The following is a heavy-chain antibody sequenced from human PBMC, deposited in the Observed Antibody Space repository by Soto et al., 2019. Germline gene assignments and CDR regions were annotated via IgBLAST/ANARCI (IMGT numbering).Heavy chain of an antibody. CDR1: GFTFSSYA. CDR2: ISGSGGST. CDR3: AKDLGYCSGGSCYYFDY. D-gene: IGHD2-15*01. J-gene: IGHJ4*02. Sequence: EVQLLESGGGLVQPGGSLRLSCAASGFTFSSYAMSWVRQAPGKGLEWVSAISGSGGSTYYADSVKGRFTISRDNYKNTLYLQMNSLRAEDTAVYYCAKDLGYCSGGSCYYFDYWGQGTLVTVSS. V-gene: IGHV3-23*01.